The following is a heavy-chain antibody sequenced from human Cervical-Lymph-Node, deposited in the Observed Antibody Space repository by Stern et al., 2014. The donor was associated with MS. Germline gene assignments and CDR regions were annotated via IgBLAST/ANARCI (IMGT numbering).Heavy chain of an antibody. D-gene: IGHD3-10*01. V-gene: IGHV3-9*01. CDR2: ICWSSGNT. CDR3: VKDMWDGSGSLWLPDV. Sequence: EVQLVESGGGLVQPGGSLRLSCAASGFTFDDFAFNWVRQAPGKVLEWGSAICWSSGNTAYADSVKGRFTISRDNAKNSLYLQMNSLRAEDTALYYCVKDMWDGSGSLWLPDVWGQGTTVTVSS. J-gene: IGHJ6*02. CDR1: GFTFDDFA.